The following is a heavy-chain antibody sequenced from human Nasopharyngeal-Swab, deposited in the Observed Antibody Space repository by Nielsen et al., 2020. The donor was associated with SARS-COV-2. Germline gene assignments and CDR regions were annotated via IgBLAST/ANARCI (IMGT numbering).Heavy chain of an antibody. Sequence: GESLKISCAASGFTFSSFWMHWVRQVPGKGLVWISRISGDGSSTSYADSVKGRLTISRDNAKNTLYLQINTLTGEDTAVYHCARGSGPHGSWDYWGQGTLVTVPS. D-gene: IGHD6-19*01. V-gene: IGHV3-74*01. J-gene: IGHJ4*02. CDR2: ISGDGSST. CDR3: ARGSGPHGSWDY. CDR1: GFTFSSFW.